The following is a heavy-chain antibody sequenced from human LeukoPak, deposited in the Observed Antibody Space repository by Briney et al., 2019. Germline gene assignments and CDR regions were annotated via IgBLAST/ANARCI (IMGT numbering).Heavy chain of an antibody. CDR2: ISYDGSNK. CDR3: ARTYSNYDAFDI. V-gene: IGHV3-30-3*01. Sequence: GRSLRLSCAASGFTLSSYAMHWVRQAPGKGLEWVAVISYDGSNKYYADSVKGRFTISRDNSKNTLYLQMNSLRAEDTAVYYCARTYSNYDAFDIWGQGTMVTVSS. J-gene: IGHJ3*02. CDR1: GFTLSSYA. D-gene: IGHD4-11*01.